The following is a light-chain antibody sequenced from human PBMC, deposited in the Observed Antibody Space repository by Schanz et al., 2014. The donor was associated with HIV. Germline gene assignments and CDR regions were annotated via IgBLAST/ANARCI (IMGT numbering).Light chain of an antibody. J-gene: IGLJ2*01. CDR2: GNT. CDR3: QSYDKSLSVVI. V-gene: IGLV1-40*01. Sequence: QSVLTQPPSVSGAPGQRVTVSCTGGSSNIGTGYDVHWYQHLPGTAPKLIIYGNTNRPSGVPDRFSGSKSGTSASLAITGLQAEDEGDYYCQSYDKSLSVVIFGGGTKLTVL. CDR1: SSNIGTGYD.